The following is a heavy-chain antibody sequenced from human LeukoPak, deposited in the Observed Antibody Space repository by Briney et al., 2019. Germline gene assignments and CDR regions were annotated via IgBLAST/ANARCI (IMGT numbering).Heavy chain of an antibody. J-gene: IGHJ4*02. D-gene: IGHD6-13*01. Sequence: SETLSLTCAVYGGSFSGYYWSWIRQPPGKGLEWIGEINHSGSTNYNPSLKSRVTISVDTSKNQFSLKLSSVTAADTAVYYCASLSPAGIAAAGTIDYWGQGTLVTVSS. CDR3: ASLSPAGIAAAGTIDY. V-gene: IGHV4-34*01. CDR2: INHSGST. CDR1: GGSFSGYY.